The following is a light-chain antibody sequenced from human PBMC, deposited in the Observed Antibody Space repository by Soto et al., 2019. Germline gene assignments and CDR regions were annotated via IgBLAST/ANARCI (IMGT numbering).Light chain of an antibody. CDR3: QQYSSSPIT. J-gene: IGKJ5*01. Sequence: EIVLTQSPGTLSLSPGERVTLSCRASQSVSSTLLAWYQQKPGQAPRLLIYGASSRATGIPDTFSGSGSGTDFTLTISRLEPEDFAVYYCQQYSSSPITFGQGTRLEIK. CDR2: GAS. V-gene: IGKV3-20*01. CDR1: QSVSSTL.